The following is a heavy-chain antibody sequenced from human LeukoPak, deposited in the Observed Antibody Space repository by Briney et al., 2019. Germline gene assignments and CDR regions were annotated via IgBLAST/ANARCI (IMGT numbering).Heavy chain of an antibody. D-gene: IGHD5-18*01. J-gene: IGHJ4*02. Sequence: ASVKVSCKASGYTFTGYYMHWVQQAPGQGLEWMGWINPNSGGTNYAQKFQGRVTMTRDTPISTAYMELSRLRSDDTAVYYCARAGMLYSIQLWFDDYWGQGTLVTVSS. CDR2: INPNSGGT. V-gene: IGHV1-2*02. CDR3: ARAGMLYSIQLWFDDY. CDR1: GYTFTGYY.